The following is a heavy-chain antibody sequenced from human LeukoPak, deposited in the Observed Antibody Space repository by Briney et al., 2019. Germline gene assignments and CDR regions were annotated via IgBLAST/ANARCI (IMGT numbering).Heavy chain of an antibody. CDR3: ARDRGVVGASDY. CDR2: IYYSGST. D-gene: IGHD1-26*01. CDR1: GGSISSYY. Sequence: SETLSLTCTVSGGSISSYYWSWIRQPPGKGLEWIGYIYYSGSTNYNPSLKSRVTISVDTSKNLFSLKLSSVTAADTAVYYCARDRGVVGASDYWGQGTLVTVSS. V-gene: IGHV4-59*01. J-gene: IGHJ4*02.